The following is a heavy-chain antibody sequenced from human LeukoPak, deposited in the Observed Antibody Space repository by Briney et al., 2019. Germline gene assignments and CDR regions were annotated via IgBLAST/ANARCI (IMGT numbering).Heavy chain of an antibody. Sequence: ASVKVSCKASGYTFTGYYMHWVRQAPGQGLEWMGWINPNSGGTNYAQKFQGRVTMTRDTSISTAYMELRRLRSDDTAVYYCARGGGAAAGRFDYWGQGTLVTVSS. D-gene: IGHD6-13*01. CDR1: GYTFTGYY. J-gene: IGHJ4*02. CDR3: ARGGGAAAGRFDY. V-gene: IGHV1-2*02. CDR2: INPNSGGT.